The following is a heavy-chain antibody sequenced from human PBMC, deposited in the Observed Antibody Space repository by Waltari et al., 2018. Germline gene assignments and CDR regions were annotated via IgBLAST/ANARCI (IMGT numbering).Heavy chain of an antibody. CDR2: FYSSEYI. CDR1: GDSLTSNSFY. Sequence: QVQLQESGPGLVKPSQTLSLTCTVSGDSLTSNSFYWNWVRQPAGKGLEWIGRFYSSEYINYNPSLKSRVTISRDTSKKQFFLKLTSVTAADTAFYYCAREVTKVELGRRPPHFFDSWGQGTLVTVSS. CDR3: AREVTKVELGRRPPHFFDS. J-gene: IGHJ4*02. D-gene: IGHD7-27*01. V-gene: IGHV4-61*02.